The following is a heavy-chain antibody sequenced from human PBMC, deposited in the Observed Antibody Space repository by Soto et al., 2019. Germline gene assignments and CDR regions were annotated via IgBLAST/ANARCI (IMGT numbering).Heavy chain of an antibody. CDR3: TRDGVELDRPDKIDV. J-gene: IGHJ6*04. CDR2: INTDGSIT. D-gene: IGHD1-1*01. CDR1: GFTFRSYW. V-gene: IGHV3-74*01. Sequence: VQLVESGGDLVQPGGSVRLSCAASGFTFRSYWMHWVRQAPGKGLVWVSRINTDGSITNYAVSVKGRFTISRDNVKNTPFLQMDSLRVEYTAIYYCTRDGVELDRPDKIDVWGKGTTVTVSS.